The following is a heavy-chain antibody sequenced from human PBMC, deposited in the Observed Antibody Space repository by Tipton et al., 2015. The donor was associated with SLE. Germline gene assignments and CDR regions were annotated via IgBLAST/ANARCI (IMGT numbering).Heavy chain of an antibody. CDR3: ARHDEPRRAFDI. J-gene: IGHJ3*02. CDR2: INHSGST. Sequence: TLSLTCSVSGGSITSYSYYWGWIRQPPGRGLEWIGEINHSGSTNYNPSLKSRVTISLDTSKNQFSLKLSSVTAADTAVYYCARHDEPRRAFDIWGQGTMVTVSS. CDR1: GGSITSYSYY. V-gene: IGHV4-39*01.